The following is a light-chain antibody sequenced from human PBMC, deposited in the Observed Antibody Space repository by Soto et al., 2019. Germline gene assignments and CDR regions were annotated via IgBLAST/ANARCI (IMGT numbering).Light chain of an antibody. CDR2: SNN. V-gene: IGLV1-44*01. CDR1: SSNIGSNT. Sequence: QSVLTQSPSASGTPGQRVTISCSGSSSNIGSNTVNWYQQLPGAAPKLLIYSNNQRPSGVPDRFSGSKSGTSASLAISGLQSEDEADYYCAAWDDRLNGVVFGRGTKVTVL. CDR3: AAWDDRLNGVV. J-gene: IGLJ2*01.